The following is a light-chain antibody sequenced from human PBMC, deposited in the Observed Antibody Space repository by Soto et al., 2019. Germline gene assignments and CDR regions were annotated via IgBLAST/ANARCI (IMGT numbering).Light chain of an antibody. V-gene: IGKV3-15*01. J-gene: IGKJ1*01. CDR2: GAS. CDR1: QSISSN. CDR3: QQYDNWPPWT. Sequence: EVVMTQSPATLSVSPGERATLSCRASQSISSNLAWYQQKPGQAPRLLIYGASTRASGISARFSGSRSGTDFTLTISSLPSEDFAVYYCQQYDNWPPWTFGRGTKVDIK.